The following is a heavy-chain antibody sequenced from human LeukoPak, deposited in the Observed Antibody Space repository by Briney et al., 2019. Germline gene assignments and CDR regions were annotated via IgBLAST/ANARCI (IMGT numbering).Heavy chain of an antibody. V-gene: IGHV1-69*02. CDR3: ARDAGYDSIGSSYAYFDF. D-gene: IGHD3-16*01. CDR1: RDIFNTYT. J-gene: IGHJ2*01. CDR2: IIPVLGIT. Sequence: GASVKVSCKTSRDIFNTYTIIWVRQAPGQGLEWMARIIPVLGITNYAQKFQGRVTLTADKSTNTVFMELSSLRSEDTAVYYCARDAGYDSIGSSYAYFDFWGRGTLVTVSS.